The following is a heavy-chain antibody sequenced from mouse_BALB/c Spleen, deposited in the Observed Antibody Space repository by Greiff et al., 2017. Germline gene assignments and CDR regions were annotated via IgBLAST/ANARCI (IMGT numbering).Heavy chain of an antibody. Sequence: EVQVVEFGGGLVQPKGSLKLSCAASGFTFNTYAMNWVRQAPGKGLEWVARIRSKSNNYATYYADSVKDRFTISRDDSQSMLYLQMNNLKTEDTAMYYCVRHGNYYGSSYVHYYAMDYWGQGTSVTVSS. J-gene: IGHJ4*01. D-gene: IGHD1-1*01. CDR1: GFTFNTYA. CDR2: IRSKSNNYAT. V-gene: IGHV10-1*02. CDR3: VRHGNYYGSSYVHYYAMDY.